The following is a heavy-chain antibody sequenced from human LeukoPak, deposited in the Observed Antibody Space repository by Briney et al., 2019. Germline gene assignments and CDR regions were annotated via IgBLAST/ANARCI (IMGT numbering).Heavy chain of an antibody. Sequence: GGSLRLSCAASGFTFSSYAMSWVRQAPGKGLEWVSSISGSGNRTYYADSVKGRFTIFRDNAKNSLYLQMNSLRAEDTAVYYCARDSRTIFGVLTSWGQGTLVTVSS. D-gene: IGHD3-3*01. CDR3: ARDSRTIFGVLTS. CDR1: GFTFSSYA. J-gene: IGHJ4*02. CDR2: ISGSGNRT. V-gene: IGHV3-23*01.